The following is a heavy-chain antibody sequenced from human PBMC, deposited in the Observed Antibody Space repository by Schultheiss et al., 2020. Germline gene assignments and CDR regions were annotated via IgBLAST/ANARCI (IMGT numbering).Heavy chain of an antibody. D-gene: IGHD6-6*01. V-gene: IGHV4-61*01. CDR2: IYYSGNT. Sequence: SATLSLTCTVSGGSISSGSYYWSWIRQPPGKGLEWIGHIYYSGNTNYNPSLKSRVTMSVDTSNNQFSLRLSSVTAADTAVYHCARGRSSYFLDYWGQGTLVTVSS. J-gene: IGHJ4*02. CDR1: GGSISSGSYY. CDR3: ARGRSSYFLDY.